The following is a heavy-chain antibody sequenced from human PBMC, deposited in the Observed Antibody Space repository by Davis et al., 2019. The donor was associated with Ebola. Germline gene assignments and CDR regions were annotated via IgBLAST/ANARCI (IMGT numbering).Heavy chain of an antibody. Sequence: ASVKVSCKASGYTFTSYYMHWVRQAPGQGLEWMGIINPSGGSTSYAQKLQGRVTMTTDTSTSTAYMELRSLRSDDTAVYYCARSIAVAGTGWFDPWGQGTLVTVSS. V-gene: IGHV1-46*01. CDR3: ARSIAVAGTGWFDP. CDR2: INPSGGST. J-gene: IGHJ5*02. CDR1: GYTFTSYY. D-gene: IGHD6-19*01.